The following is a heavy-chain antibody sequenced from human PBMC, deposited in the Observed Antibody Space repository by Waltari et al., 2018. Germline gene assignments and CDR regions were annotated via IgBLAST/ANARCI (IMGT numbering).Heavy chain of an antibody. Sequence: QEQLVQSGAEVREPGASVKVSCMASGYAFNTYDINWVRQAPGRRLEWMGWMNPNSENKGYAQQFQGRLTMTSNSAIGTAYMELTSLTSDDTAVYYCAGDASYPHWFYDLWGRGTLVTVSS. CDR2: MNPNSENK. J-gene: IGHJ2*01. V-gene: IGHV1-8*01. CDR3: AGDASYPHWFYDL. CDR1: GYAFNTYD.